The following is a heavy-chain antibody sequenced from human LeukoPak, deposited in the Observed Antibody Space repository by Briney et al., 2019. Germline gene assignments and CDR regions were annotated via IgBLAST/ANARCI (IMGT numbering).Heavy chain of an antibody. CDR3: ARGINVEYYYYYYMDV. J-gene: IGHJ6*03. V-gene: IGHV1-69*05. D-gene: IGHD5-24*01. CDR1: GGTFSSYA. CDR2: IIPIFGTA. Sequence: SVKVSCKASGGTFSSYAISWVRQAPGQGLEWMGGIIPIFGTANYAQKFQGRVTITTDESTSTAYMELSSLRSEDTAVYYCARGINVEYYYYYYMDVWGKGTTVAVSS.